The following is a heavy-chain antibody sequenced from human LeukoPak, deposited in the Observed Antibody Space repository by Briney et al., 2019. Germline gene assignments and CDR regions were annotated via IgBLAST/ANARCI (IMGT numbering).Heavy chain of an antibody. J-gene: IGHJ4*02. V-gene: IGHV3-30*02. D-gene: IGHD6-6*01. CDR2: IRYDGSNK. CDR3: ANEYSSSHPYDY. CDR1: GFTFSSYG. Sequence: GGSLRLSCAASGFTFSSYGMHWVRQAPGKGLEWVAFIRYDGSNKYYADSVKGRFTISRDNSKNTLYLQMNSLRAEDTAVYYCANEYSSSHPYDYWGQGTLVTVSS.